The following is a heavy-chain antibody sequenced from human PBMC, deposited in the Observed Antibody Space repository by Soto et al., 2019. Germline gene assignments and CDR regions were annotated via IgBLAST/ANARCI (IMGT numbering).Heavy chain of an antibody. D-gene: IGHD4-17*01. CDR3: ARTPTRCTDYAYFDL. J-gene: IGHJ4*02. CDR1: GGTFTSYT. CDR2: IIPFLSIT. Sequence: QVQLVQSGAEVKKPGSSVKVSCKPSGGTFTSYTFSWVRQAPGQGFEWMGRIIPFLSITNYAQKFQGRVSITADKSTSTAYMELSSLTSEDTALYFCARTPTRCTDYAYFDLWGQGTLVTVSS. V-gene: IGHV1-69*02.